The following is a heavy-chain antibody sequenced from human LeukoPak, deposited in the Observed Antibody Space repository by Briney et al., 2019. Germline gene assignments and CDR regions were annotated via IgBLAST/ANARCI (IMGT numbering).Heavy chain of an antibody. V-gene: IGHV3-7*01. CDR2: IKQDGSEK. J-gene: IGHJ4*02. D-gene: IGHD4-11*01. CDR3: ARDRGSTVTTAQWD. Sequence: GGSLRLSCAASGFTFSSYWMSWVRQAPGKGLEWVANIKQDGSEKYYVDSVKGRFTISRDNAKKSLYLQMNSLRAEDTAVYYCARDRGSTVTTAQWDWGQGTLVTVSS. CDR1: GFTFSSYW.